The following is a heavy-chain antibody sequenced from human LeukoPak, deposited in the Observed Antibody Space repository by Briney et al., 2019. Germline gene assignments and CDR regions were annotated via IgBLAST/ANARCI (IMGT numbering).Heavy chain of an antibody. CDR3: VRDSPGYGAYDFD. Sequence: GGSLRLSCAASGFTFSSYAMSWVRQAPGKGLEWVSAIIGSGSTTKYADSVKGRFTISRDNSKNTLYLQMNSLSAEDTAVYYCVRDSPGYGAYDFDWGQGTLVTVSS. D-gene: IGHD5-12*01. CDR2: IIGSGSTT. CDR1: GFTFSSYA. V-gene: IGHV3-23*01. J-gene: IGHJ1*01.